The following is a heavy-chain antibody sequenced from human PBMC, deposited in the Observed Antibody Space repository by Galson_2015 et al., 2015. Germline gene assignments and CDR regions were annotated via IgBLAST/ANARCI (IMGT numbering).Heavy chain of an antibody. V-gene: IGHV3-48*02. D-gene: IGHD4-17*01. CDR2: ISSSSSTI. Sequence: SLRLSCAASGFTFSSYSMNWVRQAPGKGLEWVSYISSSSSTIYYADSVKGRFTISRDNAKNSLYLQMNSLRDEDTAVYYCASYDYGDYDHDGSDYWGQGTLVTVSS. CDR1: GFTFSSYS. J-gene: IGHJ4*02. CDR3: ASYDYGDYDHDGSDY.